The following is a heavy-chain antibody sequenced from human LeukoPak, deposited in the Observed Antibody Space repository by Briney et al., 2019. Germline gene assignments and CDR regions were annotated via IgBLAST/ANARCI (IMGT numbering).Heavy chain of an antibody. D-gene: IGHD1-26*01. Sequence: GGSLRLSCAASGFTFSSYAMSWVRQAPGKGLEWVSAISGSGGSTYYADSVKGRFTISRDNSKNTLYLQMNSLRAEDTAFYYCTRGMGYSNPYYFDYWGQGTLLTVSS. V-gene: IGHV3-23*01. CDR3: TRGMGYSNPYYFDY. CDR2: ISGSGGST. CDR1: GFTFSSYA. J-gene: IGHJ4*02.